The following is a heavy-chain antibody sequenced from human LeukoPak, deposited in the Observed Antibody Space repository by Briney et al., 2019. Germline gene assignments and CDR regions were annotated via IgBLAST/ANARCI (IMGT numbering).Heavy chain of an antibody. J-gene: IGHJ5*02. CDR2: MNPKSGNT. CDR1: GYTFTNYD. Sequence: GASVKISCKTSGYTFTNYDINWVRQVTGQGLEWMGWMNPKSGNTGYAQEFQGRVTMTSNTAIGTAYMELSGLTFGDTAVYYCVRPPDTSGWYRNCSDPWGQGTLVTVSS. V-gene: IGHV1-8*01. D-gene: IGHD6-19*01. CDR3: VRPPDTSGWYRNCSDP.